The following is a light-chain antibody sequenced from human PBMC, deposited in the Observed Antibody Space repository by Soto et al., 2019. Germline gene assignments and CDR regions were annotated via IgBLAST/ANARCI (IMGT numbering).Light chain of an antibody. Sequence: EIVLSQSPGTLSLSPGERATLSCRASHSVSSSYLAWYQQKPGQAPRLLIYGASSSATGIPDRFSGSGSGTDVTLTISRLEPEDYAVYYCQQYGSSPPYTFGQGTKLEIK. CDR3: QQYGSSPPYT. CDR1: HSVSSSY. J-gene: IGKJ2*01. CDR2: GAS. V-gene: IGKV3-20*01.